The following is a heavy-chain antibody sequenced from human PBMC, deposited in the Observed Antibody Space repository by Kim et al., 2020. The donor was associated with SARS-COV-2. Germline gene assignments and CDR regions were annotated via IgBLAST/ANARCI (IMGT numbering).Heavy chain of an antibody. V-gene: IGHV3-30*04. CDR3: ARDIWIPGGSDFGLSFPGPYYYGMDV. J-gene: IGHJ6*02. CDR2: TSFDGNNR. Sequence: GGSLRLSCAASGFTFRSHSMHWVRQAPGKGLEWVALTSFDGNNRHYADSVKGRFTISRDNSKNTLYLQMNSLSAEDTAMYYCARDIWIPGGSDFGLSFPGPYYYGMDVWGQGTTVIVSS. CDR1: GFTFRSHS. D-gene: IGHD4-17*01.